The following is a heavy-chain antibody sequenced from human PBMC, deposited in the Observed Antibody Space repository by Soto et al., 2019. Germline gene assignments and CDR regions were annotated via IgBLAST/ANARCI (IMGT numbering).Heavy chain of an antibody. CDR1: GVTFMSYS. Sequence: PGGSXRLACASSGVTFMSYSMNWVRQAPGKGLELVSSISSSSSYIYYADSVKGRFTISRDNAKNSLYLQMKSLRAEDTAVYYCAREKAAPQSDYWGQGTLVTVSS. CDR3: AREKAAPQSDY. D-gene: IGHD6-13*01. J-gene: IGHJ4*02. CDR2: ISSSSSYI. V-gene: IGHV3-21*01.